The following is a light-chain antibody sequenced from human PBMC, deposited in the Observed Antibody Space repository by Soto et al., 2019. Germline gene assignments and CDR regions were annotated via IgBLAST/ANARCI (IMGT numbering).Light chain of an antibody. CDR2: GAS. CDR3: QEYGSTRT. CDR1: QSVSSNY. Sequence: EIVLTQSPDTLSLSPGERATLSYRDSQSVSSNYLAWYQQKAGQAPRFLIYGASNRATGIPDRFSGSGSGTDFTLTISRLEPEDFAVYYCQEYGSTRTFGQGTKVDIK. J-gene: IGKJ1*01. V-gene: IGKV3-20*01.